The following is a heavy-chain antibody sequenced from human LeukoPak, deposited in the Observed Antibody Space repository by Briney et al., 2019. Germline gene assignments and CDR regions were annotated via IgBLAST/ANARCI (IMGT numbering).Heavy chain of an antibody. D-gene: IGHD5-12*01. CDR3: ARDGGYSGDDSLLGY. V-gene: IGHV3-48*03. Sequence: PGGSLRLSCAASGFTFSSYEMNWVRQAPGKGLEWVSYISSSGSTIYYADSVKGRFTISRDNAKNSLYLQMNSLRAEDTAVYYCARDGGYSGDDSLLGYWGQGTLVTVSS. CDR2: ISSSGSTI. CDR1: GFTFSSYE. J-gene: IGHJ4*02.